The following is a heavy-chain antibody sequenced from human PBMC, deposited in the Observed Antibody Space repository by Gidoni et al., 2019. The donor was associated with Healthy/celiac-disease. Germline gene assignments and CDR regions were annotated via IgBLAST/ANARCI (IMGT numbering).Heavy chain of an antibody. V-gene: IGHV3-11*06. CDR1: GFTFSDYY. J-gene: IGHJ6*02. CDR3: ARYTYGGNYYYYGMDV. D-gene: IGHD2-15*01. Sequence: QVQLVESGGGLVKPGGSLRLSCAASGFTFSDYYISWIRQAPGKGLEWVSYISSSSSYTNYADSVKGRFTISRDNAKNSLYLQMNSLRAEDTAVYYCARYTYGGNYYYYGMDVWGQGTTVTVSS. CDR2: ISSSSSYT.